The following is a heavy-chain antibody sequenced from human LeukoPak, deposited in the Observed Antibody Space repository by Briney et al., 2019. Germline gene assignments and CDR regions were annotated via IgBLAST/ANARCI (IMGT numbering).Heavy chain of an antibody. CDR1: GFTFRGYW. J-gene: IGHJ4*02. V-gene: IGHV3-74*01. CDR3: ARGRGWNLDY. D-gene: IGHD6-19*01. CDR2: IHSDGRTT. Sequence: PGGSLRLSCAASGFTFRGYWMHWVRQAPGKGLVWVSLIHSDGRTTNYADSVKGRFTISRDNAKNTLFLQMNSLRAEDTAVYYCARGRGWNLDYWGQGTLVTVSS.